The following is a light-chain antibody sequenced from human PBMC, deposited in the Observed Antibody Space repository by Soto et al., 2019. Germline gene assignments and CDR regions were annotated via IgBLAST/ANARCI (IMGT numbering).Light chain of an antibody. J-gene: IGKJ4*01. CDR3: QQRSTWPLT. CDR1: QGVGSY. CDR2: DAS. V-gene: IGKV3-11*01. Sequence: EIVLTQSPATLSLSPGERATLSCRASQGVGSYLAWYRQKPGLAPRLLIYDASNRAAGIPARFSGGGSGTDFTLTISSLEAEDFAIYYCQQRSTWPLTFGGGTRVDIK.